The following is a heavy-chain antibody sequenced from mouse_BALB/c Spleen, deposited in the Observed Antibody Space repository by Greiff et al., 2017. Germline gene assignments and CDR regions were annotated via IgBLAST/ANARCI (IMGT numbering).Heavy chain of an antibody. CDR1: GFTFTDYY. CDR2: IRNKANGYTT. CDR3: ARDYMDY. V-gene: IGHV7-3*02. Sequence: EVQRVESGGGLVQPGGSLRLSCATSGFTFTDYYMSWVRQPPGKALEWLGFIRNKANGYTTEYSASVKGRFTISRDNSQSILYLQMNTLRAEDSATYYCARDYMDYWGQGTSVTVSS. J-gene: IGHJ4*01.